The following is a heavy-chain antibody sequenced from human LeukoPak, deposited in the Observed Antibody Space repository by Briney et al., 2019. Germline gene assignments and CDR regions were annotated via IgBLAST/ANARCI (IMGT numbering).Heavy chain of an antibody. D-gene: IGHD3-10*01. Sequence: PGGSLRLSCVASGFTFSDYGMHWVRQAPGQGLEWVALIRYEGSKQYYADSVKGRFTISRDNSKNTVFLHINSLRPEDTAVYYCTKDLTPYYFYGSGTFNYWGQGTLVTVSS. CDR1: GFTFSDYG. CDR2: IRYEGSKQ. CDR3: TKDLTPYYFYGSGTFNY. V-gene: IGHV3-30*02. J-gene: IGHJ4*02.